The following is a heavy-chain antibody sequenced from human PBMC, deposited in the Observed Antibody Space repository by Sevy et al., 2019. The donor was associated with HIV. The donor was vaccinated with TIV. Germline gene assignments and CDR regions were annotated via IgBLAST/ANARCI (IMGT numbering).Heavy chain of an antibody. J-gene: IGHJ6*02. CDR3: ARVCNSATCLWGLDV. V-gene: IGHV3-7*03. CDR2: IKRDGSEK. D-gene: IGHD1-26*01. Sequence: GGSLRLSCVASGFTFSNYWVSWVRQAPGKGLEWVANIKRDGSEKYYVASVKGRFTISRDNDKTSLYLQMNSLRDEDTAVYYCARVCNSATCLWGLDVWGPGTTVTVSS. CDR1: GFTFSNYW.